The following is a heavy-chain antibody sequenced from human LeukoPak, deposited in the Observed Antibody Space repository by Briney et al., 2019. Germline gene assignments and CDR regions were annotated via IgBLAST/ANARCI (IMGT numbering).Heavy chain of an antibody. Sequence: ASVKVSCKASGYTFTNYDINWVRQATGQGLEWMGWMIPNSGNTAYAQKFQGRVTITTSTSISTAYMELSSLRTDDTAVYYCTRGRATVTTHWLDPRGQGTLVTVSS. CDR1: GYTFTNYD. J-gene: IGHJ5*02. D-gene: IGHD4-17*01. CDR3: TRGRATVTTHWLDP. CDR2: MIPNSGNT. V-gene: IGHV1-8*03.